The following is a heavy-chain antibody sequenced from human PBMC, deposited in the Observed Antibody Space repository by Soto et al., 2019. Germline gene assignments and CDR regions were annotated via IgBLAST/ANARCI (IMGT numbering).Heavy chain of an antibody. CDR3: ARVRQGCSANNCYFDP. D-gene: IGHD1-1*01. V-gene: IGHV4-4*02. J-gene: IGHJ5*01. CDR1: GGSVRAPDW. CDR2: VHISGHS. Sequence: SETLSLTCTLSGGSVRAPDWWNWVRQSPDKGLEWIAEVHISGHSNYNPSLRSRVSVSIDSSENQFYPNLNSVTAADTAIYYCARVRQGCSANNCYFDPWGQGTQVTVSS.